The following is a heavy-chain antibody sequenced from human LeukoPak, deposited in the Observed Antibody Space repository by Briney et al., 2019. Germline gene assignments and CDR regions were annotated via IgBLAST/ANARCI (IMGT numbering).Heavy chain of an antibody. CDR1: GFTFSSFA. J-gene: IGHJ3*01. CDR3: AGDWYDGSGYPEASCGLDV. D-gene: IGHD3-22*01. V-gene: IGHV4-39*07. Sequence: PGGSLRLSCAASGFTFSSFAMTWVRQAPGKGLEWIGSIHYSGSTFYNPSLKSRVTISIDTSKNQFSLRLTSVTAADTAVYYCAGDWYDGSGYPEASCGLDVWGRGTMVTVSS. CDR2: IHYSGST.